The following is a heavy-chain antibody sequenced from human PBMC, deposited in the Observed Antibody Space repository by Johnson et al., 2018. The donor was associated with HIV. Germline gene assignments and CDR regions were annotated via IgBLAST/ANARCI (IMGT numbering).Heavy chain of an antibody. J-gene: IGHJ3*02. CDR1: GFTVSSHY. V-gene: IGHV3-66*02. CDR3: TRRSPYDAFDI. CDR2: VYSGGTT. Sequence: VQLVESGGGLVQPGGSLRLSCAASGFTVSSHYMSWVRQAPGKGLESVSVVYSGGTTHYADSVKGRSTISRDNSKNTLYLQMNSLRAEDTAVYYCTRRSPYDAFDIWGQGTMVTVSS.